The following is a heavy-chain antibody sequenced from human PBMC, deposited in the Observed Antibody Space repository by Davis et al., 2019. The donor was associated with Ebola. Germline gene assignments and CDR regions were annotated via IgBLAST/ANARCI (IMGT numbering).Heavy chain of an antibody. V-gene: IGHV4-31*03. CDR2: IYYSGST. Sequence: SETLSLTCTVSGGSISSGGYYWSWICQHPGKGLEWIGYIYYSGSTYYNPSLKSRVTISVDTSKNQFSLKLSSVTAADTAVYYCARGQRIAVAGTLTYYYYYGMDVWGQGTTVTVSS. J-gene: IGHJ6*02. D-gene: IGHD6-19*01. CDR3: ARGQRIAVAGTLTYYYYYGMDV. CDR1: GGSISSGGYY.